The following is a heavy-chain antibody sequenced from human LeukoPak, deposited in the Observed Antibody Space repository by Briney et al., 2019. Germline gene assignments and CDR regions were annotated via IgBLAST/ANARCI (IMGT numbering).Heavy chain of an antibody. CDR3: ARVRYYDYVWGSYRYHYFDY. D-gene: IGHD3-16*02. CDR1: GDSMGNVY. J-gene: IGHJ4*02. CDR2: VYSSGST. Sequence: SETLSLTCTVSGDSMGNVYWIWIRQPPGKGLEWIGYVYSSGSTKYSPSLKSRVTISIDTSKNQFSLKLSSVTAADTAVYYCARVRYYDYVWGSYRYHYFDYWGQGTLVTVSS. V-gene: IGHV4-59*12.